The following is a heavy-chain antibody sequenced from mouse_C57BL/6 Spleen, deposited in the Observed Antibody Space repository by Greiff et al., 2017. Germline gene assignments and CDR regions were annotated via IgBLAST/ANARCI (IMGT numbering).Heavy chain of an antibody. J-gene: IGHJ2*01. Sequence: EVKLMESGGGLVQPGGSMKLSCVASGFTFSNYWMNWVRQSPEKGLEWVAQIRLKSDNYATHYAESVKGRFTISRDDSKSSVYLQMNNLRAEDAGIYYCTGKGDGYDRGKGTTLTVSS. CDR1: GFTFSNYW. D-gene: IGHD2-2*01. CDR3: TGKGDGYD. CDR2: IRLKSDNYAT. V-gene: IGHV6-3*01.